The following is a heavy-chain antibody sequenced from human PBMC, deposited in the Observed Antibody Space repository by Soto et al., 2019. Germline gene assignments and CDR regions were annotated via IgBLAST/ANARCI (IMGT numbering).Heavy chain of an antibody. D-gene: IGHD2-21*02. V-gene: IGHV3-30-3*01. Sequence: QVQLVESGGGVVQPGRSLRLSCAASGFTFSSYAMHWVRQAPGKGLEWVAVISYDGSNKYYADSVKGRFTISRDNSKNTLYLQMNSLRAEDTAVYYCARDEHIVVVTDTGVWGQGTLVTVSS. CDR3: ARDEHIVVVTDTGV. J-gene: IGHJ4*02. CDR1: GFTFSSYA. CDR2: ISYDGSNK.